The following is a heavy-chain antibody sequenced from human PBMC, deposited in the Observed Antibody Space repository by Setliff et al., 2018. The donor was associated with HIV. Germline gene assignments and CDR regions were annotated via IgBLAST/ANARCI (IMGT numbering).Heavy chain of an antibody. CDR1: GFTFSSYS. V-gene: IGHV3-21*01. Sequence: GESLKISCAASGFTFSSYSMNWVRQAPGKGLEWVSSISSSSSYIYYADSVKGRFTISRDNAENSLYLQMNSLRAEDTAMYYCARDRKMDGYNFDYYYSYYMDVWGKGTTVTVSS. D-gene: IGHD5-12*01. J-gene: IGHJ6*03. CDR2: ISSSSSYI. CDR3: ARDRKMDGYNFDYYYSYYMDV.